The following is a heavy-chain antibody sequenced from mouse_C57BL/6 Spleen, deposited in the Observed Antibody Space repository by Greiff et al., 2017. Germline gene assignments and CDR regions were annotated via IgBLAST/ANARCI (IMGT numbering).Heavy chain of an antibody. CDR2: IYPGDGDT. J-gene: IGHJ2*01. Sequence: VQLVESGPELVKPGASVKISCKASGYAFSSSWMNWVKQRPGKGLEWIGRIYPGDGDTNYNGKFKGKATLTADKSSSTAYMQLSSLTSEDSAVYFCARDYDPYYFDYWGQGTTLTVSS. CDR1: GYAFSSSW. CDR3: ARDYDPYYFDY. V-gene: IGHV1-82*01. D-gene: IGHD1-1*01.